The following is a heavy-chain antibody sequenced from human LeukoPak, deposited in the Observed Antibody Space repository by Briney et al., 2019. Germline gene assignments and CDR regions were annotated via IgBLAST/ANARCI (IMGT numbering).Heavy chain of an antibody. Sequence: PGGSLRLSCAASGFTFSSYGMHWVRQAPGKGLEWVAVISYDGSNKYYADSVKGRFTISRDNSKNTLYLQMNSLRAEDTAVYYCARDVGPVAGTPDYWGQGTLVTVSS. CDR2: ISYDGSNK. J-gene: IGHJ4*02. V-gene: IGHV3-30*03. CDR1: GFTFSSYG. CDR3: ARDVGPVAGTPDY. D-gene: IGHD6-19*01.